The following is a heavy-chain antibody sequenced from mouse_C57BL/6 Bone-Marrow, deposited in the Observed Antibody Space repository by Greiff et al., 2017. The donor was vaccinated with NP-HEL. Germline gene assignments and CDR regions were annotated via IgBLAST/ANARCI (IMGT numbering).Heavy chain of an antibody. J-gene: IGHJ1*03. D-gene: IGHD1-1*01. CDR2: IYPGSGST. CDR1: GYTFTSYW. Sequence: QVQLQQPGAELVKPGASVKMSCKASGYTFTSYWITWVKQRPGQGLEWIGDIYPGSGSTNYNEKFKSKATLTVDTSSSTAYMQLSSLTSEDSAVYYCARSPYYYGSSYPWYFDVWGTGTTVTVSS. CDR3: ARSPYYYGSSYPWYFDV. V-gene: IGHV1-55*01.